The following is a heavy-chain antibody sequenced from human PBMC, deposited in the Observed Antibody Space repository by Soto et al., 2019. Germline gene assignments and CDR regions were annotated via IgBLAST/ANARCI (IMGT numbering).Heavy chain of an antibody. J-gene: IGHJ5*02. CDR3: ARAIAGSSRYGS. D-gene: IGHD6-6*01. CDR1: GFSVSSVAMG. Sequence: QVTLKESGPVLLKPTETLTLTCTVSGFSVSSVAMGVGWIRQPPGKALEWLAHIFSNDDKGYSTSLKSRLTISKDTSRSQVVLTMTNLDPVDTATYYCARAIAGSSRYGSWGQGAQVTVSS. CDR2: IFSNDDK. V-gene: IGHV2-26*01.